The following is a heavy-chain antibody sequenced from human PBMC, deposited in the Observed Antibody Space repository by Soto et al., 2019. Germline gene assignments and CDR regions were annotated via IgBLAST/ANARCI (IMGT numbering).Heavy chain of an antibody. CDR3: ARDSMREVVTHYYYYGMDV. J-gene: IGHJ6*04. V-gene: IGHV3-7*05. Sequence: EVQLVESGGGLVQPGGSLRLSCAASGFSISSFWMTWVRQAPGAGLEWVADIKQDGSEKYYVDSVSGRFTISRDNTKNTLYLEIKSLRAEDTAVYYCARDSMREVVTHYYYYGMDVWGKGTTVTVSS. CDR2: IKQDGSEK. D-gene: IGHD2-15*01. CDR1: GFSISSFW.